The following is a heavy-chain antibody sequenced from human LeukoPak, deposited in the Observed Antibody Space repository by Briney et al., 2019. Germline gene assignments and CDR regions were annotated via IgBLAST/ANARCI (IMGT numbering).Heavy chain of an antibody. CDR3: ARPSMETVWYFDL. CDR2: IYPGDSDT. CDR1: LNSYW. Sequence: GESLKISCKGSLNSYWIAWVRQMPGKGLEWMGIIYPGDSDTRYSPSFQGQVTISADKSITTAYLQWSSLRASDTAMYYCARPSMETVWYFDLWGRGTLVTVSS. V-gene: IGHV5-51*01. D-gene: IGHD1-1*01. J-gene: IGHJ2*01.